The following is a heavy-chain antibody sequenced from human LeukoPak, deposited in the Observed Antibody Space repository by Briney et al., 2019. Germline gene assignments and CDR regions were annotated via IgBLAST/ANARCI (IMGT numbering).Heavy chain of an antibody. D-gene: IGHD6-13*01. Sequence: GGSLRLSCSASGFTFSSYAMYWVRQAPGEGLEYVSAITSNGGSAYYADSVKGRFTISRDNSRNTLYLQMSSLRADDTAVYYCVGFRATAGLYWGQGTLVTVSS. CDR3: VGFRATAGLY. CDR1: GFTFSSYA. V-gene: IGHV3-64D*06. CDR2: ITSNGGSA. J-gene: IGHJ4*02.